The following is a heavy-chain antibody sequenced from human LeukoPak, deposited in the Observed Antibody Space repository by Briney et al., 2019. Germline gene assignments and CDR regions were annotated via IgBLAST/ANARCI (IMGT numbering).Heavy chain of an antibody. CDR3: ARNAFRGSGSYGYFQH. J-gene: IGHJ1*01. Sequence: SETLSLTCAVYGGSFSGYYWSWIRQPPGKGLEWIGEINHSGSTSYNPSLKSRVTISVDTSKNQFSLKLSSVTAADTAVYYCARNAFRGSGSYGYFQHWGQGTLVTVSS. V-gene: IGHV4-34*01. CDR1: GGSFSGYY. CDR2: INHSGST. D-gene: IGHD3-10*01.